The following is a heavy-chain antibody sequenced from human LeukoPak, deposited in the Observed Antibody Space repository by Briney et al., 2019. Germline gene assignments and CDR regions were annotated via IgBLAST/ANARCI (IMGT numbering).Heavy chain of an antibody. CDR2: IYPGGST. Sequence: SGTLSLTCDVSGGSISSSNWWTWVRQPAGKGLEWIGEIYPGGSTNYNPSLKSRVIISVDTSKNQFSLKLNSVTAADTAVYYCAREDRYCSGGSCYSWGQGTLVTVSS. J-gene: IGHJ4*02. CDR1: GGSISSSNW. CDR3: AREDRYCSGGSCYS. D-gene: IGHD2-15*01. V-gene: IGHV4-4*02.